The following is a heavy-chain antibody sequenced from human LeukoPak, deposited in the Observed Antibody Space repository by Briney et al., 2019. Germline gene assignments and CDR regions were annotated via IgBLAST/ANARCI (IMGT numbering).Heavy chain of an antibody. CDR2: IIPIFGTA. CDR1: GGTFSSYA. J-gene: IGHJ6*02. Sequence: GASVKVSCKASGGTFSSYAISWVRQAPGQGLEWMGGIIPIFGTANYAQKFQGRVTITTDESTSTAYMELSSLRSEDTAVYYCAREMGYSSGWGRYYYYYYGMDVWGQGTTVTVSS. V-gene: IGHV1-69*05. D-gene: IGHD6-19*01. CDR3: AREMGYSSGWGRYYYYYYGMDV.